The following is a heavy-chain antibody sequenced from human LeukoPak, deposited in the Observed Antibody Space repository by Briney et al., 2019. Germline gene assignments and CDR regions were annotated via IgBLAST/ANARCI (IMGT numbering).Heavy chain of an antibody. V-gene: IGHV4-34*01. CDR1: GGSFSSYY. D-gene: IGHD6-13*01. J-gene: IGHJ3*02. CDR2: INHSGST. Sequence: SETLSLTCAVYGGSFSSYYWSWIRQPPGKGLEWIGEINHSGSTNYNPSLKSRVTISVDTSKNQFSLKLSSVTAADTAVYYCATGYSSSPSGVDIWGQGTMVTVSS. CDR3: ATGYSSSPSGVDI.